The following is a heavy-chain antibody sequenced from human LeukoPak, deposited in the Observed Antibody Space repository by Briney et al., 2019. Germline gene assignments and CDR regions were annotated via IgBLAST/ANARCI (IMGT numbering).Heavy chain of an antibody. D-gene: IGHD6-19*01. Sequence: PSETLSLTCTVSGGSISSSSYYWGWIPQPPGKGLEWIGSIYYSGSTYYNPSLKSRVTISVNTSKNQFSLKLSSVTAADTAVYYCARDAPGGAMAEGAFDIWGQGTMVTVSS. CDR1: GGSISSSSYY. V-gene: IGHV4-39*07. CDR3: ARDAPGGAMAEGAFDI. J-gene: IGHJ3*02. CDR2: IYYSGST.